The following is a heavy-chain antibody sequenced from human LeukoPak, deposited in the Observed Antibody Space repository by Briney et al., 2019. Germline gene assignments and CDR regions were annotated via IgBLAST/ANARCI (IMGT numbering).Heavy chain of an antibody. CDR3: AVERDRLVAPLYFFDY. J-gene: IGHJ4*02. Sequence: SETLSLTCTVSGGSISTSNYYWGWIRQPLGKGLEWIGSISYSGSTYYNPSLKSRVTISVDTSKNQFSLKLTSVTAAETAVYYCAVERDRLVAPLYFFDYWGQGTLVTVSS. V-gene: IGHV4-39*01. D-gene: IGHD5-12*01. CDR2: ISYSGST. CDR1: GGSISTSNYY.